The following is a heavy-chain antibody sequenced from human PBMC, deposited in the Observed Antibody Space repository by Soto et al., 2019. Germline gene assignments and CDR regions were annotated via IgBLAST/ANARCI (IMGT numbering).Heavy chain of an antibody. Sequence: SVKVSCKASGGTFSSYAISWVRQAPGQGLEWMGGIIPIFGTANYAQKFQGRVTITADESTSTAYMELSSLRSEDTAVYYCAREVLYCSGGSCYPGDDAFDIWGQGTMVT. CDR1: GGTFSSYA. CDR3: AREVLYCSGGSCYPGDDAFDI. CDR2: IIPIFGTA. V-gene: IGHV1-69*13. J-gene: IGHJ3*02. D-gene: IGHD2-15*01.